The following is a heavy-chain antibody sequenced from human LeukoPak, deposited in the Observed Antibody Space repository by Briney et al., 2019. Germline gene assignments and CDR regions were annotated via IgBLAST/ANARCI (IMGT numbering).Heavy chain of an antibody. V-gene: IGHV3-64*01. Sequence: AGGSLRLSCEASGFIFNSFAMHWVRQAPGKGLECVSDISSYGGSTYYANSVKGRFTISRDNTKNTQYLQMGSQRAEDMAVYYCAIQRCSHGGRCYICDYWGEGALVTVPS. CDR3: AIQRCSHGGRCYICDY. CDR2: ISSYGGST. J-gene: IGHJ4*02. D-gene: IGHD2-15*01. CDR1: GFIFNSFA.